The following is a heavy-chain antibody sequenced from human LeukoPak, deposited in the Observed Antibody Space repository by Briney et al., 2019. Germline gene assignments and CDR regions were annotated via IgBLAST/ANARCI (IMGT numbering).Heavy chain of an antibody. V-gene: IGHV1-18*01. J-gene: IGHJ4*02. CDR1: GYTFTRYG. Sequence: ASVKVSCKASGYTFTRYGISWVRQAPGQGLEWMGWISANNGDTNSAQKFQDRVTMTTDTSTSTAYMKLRSLRSDDTAVYYCARDFFHGHCAGLSCFLLDYWGQGSLVTVSS. CDR3: ARDFFHGHCAGLSCFLLDY. D-gene: IGHD2-15*01. CDR2: ISANNGDT.